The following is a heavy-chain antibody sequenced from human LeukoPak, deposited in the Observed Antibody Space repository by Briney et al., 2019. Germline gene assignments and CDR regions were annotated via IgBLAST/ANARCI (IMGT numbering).Heavy chain of an antibody. CDR2: INPNSGGT. Sequence: ASVKVSCKTSGYSFTDYHIHWVRQAPGQELEWMGWINPNSGGTNYAQKIQGRVTMTRDTSINTAYMEPRGLRSDDTAVYFCARDIRPRVESCDYWGQGTLVAVSS. D-gene: IGHD3-3*01. CDR3: ARDIRPRVESCDY. CDR1: GYSFTDYH. J-gene: IGHJ4*02. V-gene: IGHV1-2*02.